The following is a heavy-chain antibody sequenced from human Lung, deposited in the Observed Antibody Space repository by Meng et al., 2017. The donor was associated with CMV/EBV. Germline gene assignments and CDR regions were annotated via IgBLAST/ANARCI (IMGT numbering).Heavy chain of an antibody. Sequence: GGSLRLXXAASGFTFSSYEMNWVRQAPGKGLEWVSYISSSGSTIYYADSVKGRFTISRDNAKNSLYLQMNSLRAEDTAVYYCARDRGVVVPAAKYYYYGMDVWGQGXTVTVSS. J-gene: IGHJ6*02. D-gene: IGHD2-2*01. CDR3: ARDRGVVVPAAKYYYYGMDV. CDR2: ISSSGSTI. V-gene: IGHV3-48*03. CDR1: GFTFSSYE.